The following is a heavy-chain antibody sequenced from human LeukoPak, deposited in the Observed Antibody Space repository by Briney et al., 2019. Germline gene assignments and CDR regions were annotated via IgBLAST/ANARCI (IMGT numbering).Heavy chain of an antibody. CDR3: ARATYDYVWGSYRRELYYYYYYGMDV. V-gene: IGHV4-59*01. D-gene: IGHD3-16*02. J-gene: IGHJ6*02. CDR2: IYYSGST. CDR1: GGSFSGYY. Sequence: SETLSLTCAFYGGSFSGYYWSWIRQPPGKGLEWIGYIYYSGSTNYNPSLKSRVTISVDTSKNQFSLKLSSVTAADTAVYYCARATYDYVWGSYRRELYYYYYYGMDVWGQGTTVTVSS.